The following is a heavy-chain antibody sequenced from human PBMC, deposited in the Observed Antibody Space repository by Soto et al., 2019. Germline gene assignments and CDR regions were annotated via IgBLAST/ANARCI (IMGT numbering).Heavy chain of an antibody. D-gene: IGHD1-1*01. CDR2: IYTSGST. Sequence: PSETLSLTCPVSGCSISSYYWIWIRQPAGKGLEWIGRIYTSGSTNYNPSLKSRVTMSVDTSKNQFSLKLSSVTAADTAVYYCAREKNWSPMNWCDPWGQGTLV. V-gene: IGHV4-4*07. CDR3: AREKNWSPMNWCDP. CDR1: GCSISSYY. J-gene: IGHJ5*02.